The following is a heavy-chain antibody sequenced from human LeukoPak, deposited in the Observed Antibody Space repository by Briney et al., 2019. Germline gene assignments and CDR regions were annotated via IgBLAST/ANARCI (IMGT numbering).Heavy chain of an antibody. CDR1: GFTFNTYA. D-gene: IGHD6-13*01. V-gene: IGHV3-30*18. J-gene: IGHJ3*02. Sequence: GGSLRLSCAASGFTFNTYAMNWVRQAPGKGLEWVAVISYDGSNKYYADSVKGRFTISRDNSKNTLYLQMNSLRAEDTAVYYCAKDQGSSSWSGEAFDIWGQGTMVTVSS. CDR2: ISYDGSNK. CDR3: AKDQGSSSWSGEAFDI.